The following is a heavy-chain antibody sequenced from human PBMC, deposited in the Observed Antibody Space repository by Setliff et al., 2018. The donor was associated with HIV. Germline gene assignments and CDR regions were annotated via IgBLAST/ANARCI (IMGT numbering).Heavy chain of an antibody. Sequence: SETLSLTCAVSGYSISTGYYWGWIRQPPGKGLEWIATIYHSGSTYYNPSLKSRVTISVDTSKNQFSLRLRSVTAADTAVYYCARRGSGSPYFDYWGQGTLVTVSS. J-gene: IGHJ4*02. CDR1: GYSISTGYY. V-gene: IGHV4-38-2*01. D-gene: IGHD6-19*01. CDR3: ARRGSGSPYFDY. CDR2: IYHSGST.